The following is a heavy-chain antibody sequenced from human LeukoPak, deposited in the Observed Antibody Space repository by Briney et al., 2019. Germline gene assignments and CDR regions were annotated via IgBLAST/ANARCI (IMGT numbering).Heavy chain of an antibody. J-gene: IGHJ4*02. Sequence: GGSLRLSCAASGFSFSTYAMSWVRQAPGKGLEWVSGISGSGVDTHYADSVKGRFRISRDNSKNTLYLQLNSLRAEDTAVYYCASGTYRLGDYWGLGTLVTVPS. D-gene: IGHD3-10*01. CDR1: GFSFSTYA. CDR2: ISGSGVDT. V-gene: IGHV3-23*01. CDR3: ASGTYRLGDY.